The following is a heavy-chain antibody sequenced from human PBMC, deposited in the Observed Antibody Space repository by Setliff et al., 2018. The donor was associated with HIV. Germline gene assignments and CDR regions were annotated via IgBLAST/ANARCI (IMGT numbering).Heavy chain of an antibody. Sequence: ASVKVSCKASGYSFTTYTIHWVRQAPGQRLEWMGCINPGNRNTQHSQKFQGRVSITRDTSASTTYMELRSLRSEDTAVYYCVRDLYDTSGYSPLLTGNRSDFWGQGTLVTVSS. J-gene: IGHJ4*02. CDR1: GYSFTTYT. CDR2: INPGNRNT. V-gene: IGHV1-3*01. D-gene: IGHD3-22*01. CDR3: VRDLYDTSGYSPLLTGNRSDF.